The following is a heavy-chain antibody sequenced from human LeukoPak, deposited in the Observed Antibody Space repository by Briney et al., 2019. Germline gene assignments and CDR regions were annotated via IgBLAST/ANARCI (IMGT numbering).Heavy chain of an antibody. J-gene: IGHJ6*02. Sequence: SETLSLTCTVSGGSVSSGSYYWSWIRQPPGKGLEWIVYIYYSGSTNYNPSLKSRVTISVDTSKNQFSLKLSSVTAADTAVYYCASNPYGDYVYYYYGMDVWGQGTTVTVSS. CDR3: ASNPYGDYVYYYYGMDV. V-gene: IGHV4-61*01. CDR1: GGSVSSGSYY. D-gene: IGHD4-17*01. CDR2: IYYSGST.